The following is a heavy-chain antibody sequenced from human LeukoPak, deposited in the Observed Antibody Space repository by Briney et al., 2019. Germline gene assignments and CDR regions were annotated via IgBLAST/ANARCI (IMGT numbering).Heavy chain of an antibody. Sequence: PSETLSLTCTVSGGSISSYYWSWIRQPPGKGLEWIGYIYYSGSTNYNPSLKSRVTISVDTSKNQFSLKLSSVTAADTAVYYCAREVPHALGYCSSTSCQNYYYYYYMDVWGKGTTVTVSS. CDR2: IYYSGST. V-gene: IGHV4-59*01. CDR3: AREVPHALGYCSSTSCQNYYYYYYMDV. D-gene: IGHD2-2*01. CDR1: GGSISSYY. J-gene: IGHJ6*03.